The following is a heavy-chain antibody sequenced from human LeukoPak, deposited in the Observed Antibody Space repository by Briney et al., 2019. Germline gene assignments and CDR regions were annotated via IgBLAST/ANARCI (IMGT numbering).Heavy chain of an antibody. J-gene: IGHJ4*02. CDR2: IRNDGTER. CDR3: ARDVRAPSNSAAGTIH. V-gene: IGHV3-7*01. Sequence: GGSLRLSCAASGFTFSSYWMSWVRQAPGKGLEWVANIRNDGTERYYMDSLEGRFTISRDNAENSLYLQMHNLRVHDTAVYYCARDVRAPSNSAAGTIHWGQGTLVTVSS. D-gene: IGHD6-13*01. CDR1: GFTFSSYW.